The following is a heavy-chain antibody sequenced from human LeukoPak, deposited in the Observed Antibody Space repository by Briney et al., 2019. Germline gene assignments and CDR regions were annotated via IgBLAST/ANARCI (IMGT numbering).Heavy chain of an antibody. J-gene: IGHJ3*02. V-gene: IGHV3-9*03. Sequence: GGSLRLSCAASGFTFDDYAMHWVRQAPGKGLEWVSGISWNSGSIGYADSVKGRFTISRDNAKNSLYLQMNSLRAEDMALYYCAKVRTTGRMSDAFDIWGQGTMVTVSS. CDR1: GFTFDDYA. D-gene: IGHD1-1*01. CDR3: AKVRTTGRMSDAFDI. CDR2: ISWNSGSI.